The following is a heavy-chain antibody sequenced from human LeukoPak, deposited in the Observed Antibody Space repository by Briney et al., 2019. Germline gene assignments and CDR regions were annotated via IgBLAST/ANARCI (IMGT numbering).Heavy chain of an antibody. CDR2: ISYDGSNK. J-gene: IGHJ4*02. V-gene: IGHV3-30*04. Sequence: PGRSLRLSCAASGFTFSSYAMHWVRQAPGKGLEWVAVISYDGSNKYYADSVKGRFTFSRDNSKNTLYLQMNSLRAEDTAVYYCAREPPGMVATGEYDYWGQGTLVTVSS. CDR1: GFTFSSYA. D-gene: IGHD5-12*01. CDR3: AREPPGMVATGEYDY.